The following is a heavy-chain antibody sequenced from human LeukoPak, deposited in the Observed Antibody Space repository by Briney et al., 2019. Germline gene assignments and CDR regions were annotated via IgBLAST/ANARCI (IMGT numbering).Heavy chain of an antibody. D-gene: IGHD2-15*01. CDR3: ASGGGSIQLDY. CDR2: IYYSGST. J-gene: IGHJ4*02. V-gene: IGHV4-39*07. CDR1: GSSISSSSYY. Sequence: PSETLSLTCTVSGSSISSSSYYWGWIRQPPGKGLEWIGSIYYSGSTYYNPSLKSRVTISVDTSKNQFSLKLSSVTAADTAVYYCASGGGSIQLDYWGQGTLVTVSS.